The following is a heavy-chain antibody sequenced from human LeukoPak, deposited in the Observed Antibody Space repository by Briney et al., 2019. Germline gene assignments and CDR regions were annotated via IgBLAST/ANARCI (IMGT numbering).Heavy chain of an antibody. D-gene: IGHD3-22*01. CDR2: ISASGDAT. CDR1: GFTFSTYA. V-gene: IGHV3-23*01. Sequence: GGSLRLSCTASGFTFSTYALSWVRQAPGKGLEWVSAISASGDATYYADSVKGRFTISRENSKNTLNLQMNSLRAEDTAVYYCATHYDSSYYSSRFLGFDVWGQGTKVTVSS. CDR3: ATHYDSSYYSSRFLGFDV. J-gene: IGHJ3*01.